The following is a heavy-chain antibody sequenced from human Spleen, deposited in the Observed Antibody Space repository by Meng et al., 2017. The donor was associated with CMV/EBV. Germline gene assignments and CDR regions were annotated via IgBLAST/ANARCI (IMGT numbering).Heavy chain of an antibody. CDR2: ISSSGSTI. CDR3: ARAGDFWSGHVYGMDV. J-gene: IGHJ6*02. D-gene: IGHD3-3*01. CDR1: GFTFSSYA. Sequence: GGSLRLSCAASGFTFSSYAMSWVRQAPGKGLEWVSYISSSGSTIHYADSVKGRFTISRDNAQNSLYLQMNSLRAEDTAVYYCARAGDFWSGHVYGMDVWGQGTTVTVSS. V-gene: IGHV3-48*04.